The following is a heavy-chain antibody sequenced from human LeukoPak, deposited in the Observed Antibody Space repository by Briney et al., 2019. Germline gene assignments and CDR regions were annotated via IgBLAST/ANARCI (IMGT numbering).Heavy chain of an antibody. CDR3: ARMYYYDSSCYYYHLDY. CDR2: ISSSSSTI. D-gene: IGHD3-22*01. V-gene: IGHV3-48*01. J-gene: IGHJ4*02. Sequence: GGCLRLSCAASGFTFSSYSMKWVRQAPGKGLEWVSYISSSSSTIYYGDSVKGRFTISRDNAKNSLYMQMTSLRAEDTAVYYCARMYYYDSSCYYYHLDYWGQGTLVTVSS. CDR1: GFTFSSYS.